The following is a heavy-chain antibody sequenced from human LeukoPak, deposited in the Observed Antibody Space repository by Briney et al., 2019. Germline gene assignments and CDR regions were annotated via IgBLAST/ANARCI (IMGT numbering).Heavy chain of an antibody. D-gene: IGHD1-26*01. Sequence: SETLSLTCTVSGGSISGRSYYWGWIRQPPGGGLEWIGSLYYTGTTYYTPSLKGRVSISVDTSKIHFSVRLTSVTAADTAIYYCTRRAWDLGNDAFDIWGQGTMVTVPS. V-gene: IGHV4-39*02. CDR1: GGSISGRSYY. J-gene: IGHJ3*02. CDR3: TRRAWDLGNDAFDI. CDR2: LYYTGTT.